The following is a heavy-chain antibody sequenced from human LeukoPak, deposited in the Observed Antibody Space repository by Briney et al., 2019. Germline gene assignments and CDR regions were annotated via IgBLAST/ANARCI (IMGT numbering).Heavy chain of an antibody. J-gene: IGHJ5*02. V-gene: IGHV1-2*04. CDR2: INPNSGGT. Sequence: GPVKVSCKASGYTFTGYYMHWVRQAPGQGLEWMGWINPNSGGTNYAQKFQGWVTMTRDTSISTAYMELSRLRSDDTAAYYCARGALREGITPLGGWFDPWGQGTLVPVSS. D-gene: IGHD1-14*01. CDR1: GYTFTGYY. CDR3: ARGALREGITPLGGWFDP.